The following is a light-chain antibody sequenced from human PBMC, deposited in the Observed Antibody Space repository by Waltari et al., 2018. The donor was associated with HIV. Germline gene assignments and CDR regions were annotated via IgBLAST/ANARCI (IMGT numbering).Light chain of an antibody. Sequence: EIVMTQSPATLYVSPGERATVSCTASQSVSSNVAWYQQKPGQAPRLLIYGASTRATGIPARFSGSGSGTEFTLTISSLQSEDFAVYYCQQNHDWPPTTFGQGTRLEIK. CDR1: QSVSSN. CDR3: QQNHDWPPTT. CDR2: GAS. J-gene: IGKJ5*01. V-gene: IGKV3-15*01.